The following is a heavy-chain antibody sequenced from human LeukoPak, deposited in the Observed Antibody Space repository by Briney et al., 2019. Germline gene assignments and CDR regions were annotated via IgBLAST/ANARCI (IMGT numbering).Heavy chain of an antibody. V-gene: IGHV4-4*02. CDR1: GGSISSSNW. CDR3: AKEKDTMLPYFDY. Sequence: PSETLSLTCAVSGGSISSSNWWSWVRQPPGKGLEWIGEIYHSGSTNYNPSLKSRVTISVDKSKNQFSLKLSSVTAADTAVYYCAKEKDTMLPYFDYWGQGTLVTVSS. J-gene: IGHJ4*02. D-gene: IGHD4/OR15-4a*01. CDR2: IYHSGST.